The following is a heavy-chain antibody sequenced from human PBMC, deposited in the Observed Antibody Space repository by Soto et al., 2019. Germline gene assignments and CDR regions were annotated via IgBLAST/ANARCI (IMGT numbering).Heavy chain of an antibody. Sequence: PSETLSLTCTVSGGSISSSSYYWGWIRQPPGKGLEWIGSIYYSGSTYYNPSLKSRVTISVDTSKNQFSLKLSSVTAADTAVYYCARGWKGIPPGSLYYYYMDVWGKGTTVTVSS. D-gene: IGHD1-1*01. V-gene: IGHV4-39*01. CDR3: ARGWKGIPPGSLYYYYMDV. CDR2: IYYSGST. J-gene: IGHJ6*03. CDR1: GGSISSSSYY.